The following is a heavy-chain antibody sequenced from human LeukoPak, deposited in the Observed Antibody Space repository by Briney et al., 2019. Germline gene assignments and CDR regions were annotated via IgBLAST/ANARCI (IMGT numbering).Heavy chain of an antibody. J-gene: IGHJ5*02. D-gene: IGHD3-22*01. CDR1: GGTFSSYA. CDR2: IIPIFGTA. V-gene: IGHV1-69*13. CDR3: ARYRRGYYDSSGYLFDP. Sequence: ASVKVSCKASGGTFSSYAISWVRQAPGQGLEWMGGIIPIFGTANYAQKFQGRVTITADESTSTAYMELSSLRSEDTAVYYCARYRRGYYDSSGYLFDPWGQGTLVTVSS.